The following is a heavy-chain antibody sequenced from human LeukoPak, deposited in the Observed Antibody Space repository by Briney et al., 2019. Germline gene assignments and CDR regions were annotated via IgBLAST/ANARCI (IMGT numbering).Heavy chain of an antibody. CDR1: GFTFSSYW. D-gene: IGHD3-22*01. CDR3: ASMLSYYYDSSGYYGPTPFDY. V-gene: IGHV3-48*04. CDR2: ISSSGSTI. Sequence: GGSLRLSCAASGFTFSSYWMSWVRQAPGKGLEWVSYISSSGSTIYYADSVKGRFTISRDNAKNSLYLQMNSLRAEDTAVYYCASMLSYYYDSSGYYGPTPFDYWGQGTLATVSS. J-gene: IGHJ4*02.